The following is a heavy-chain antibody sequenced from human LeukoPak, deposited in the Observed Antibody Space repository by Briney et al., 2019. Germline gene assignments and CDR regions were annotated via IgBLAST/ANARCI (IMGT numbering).Heavy chain of an antibody. J-gene: IGHJ4*02. V-gene: IGHV1-2*02. D-gene: IGHD6-6*01. CDR3: ARSKGKQLAPPLGY. CDR2: INPNSGDT. CDR1: GYTFTGYY. Sequence: ASVKVSCKASGYTFTGYYMHWVRQAPGQGLEWMGWINPNSGDTNYAQKFQGRVTMTRDTSISTAYMELSRLRSDDTAVYYCARSKGKQLAPPLGYWGQGTLVTVSS.